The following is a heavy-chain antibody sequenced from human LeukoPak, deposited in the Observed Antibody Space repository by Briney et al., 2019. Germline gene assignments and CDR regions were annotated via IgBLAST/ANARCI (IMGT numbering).Heavy chain of an antibody. CDR1: GGSISSSSYY. D-gene: IGHD2-2*01. CDR2: MSYSGST. CDR3: ARVIGYCSDTTCPRTYFFDY. J-gene: IGHJ4*02. V-gene: IGHV4-39*02. Sequence: PSETLSLTCTVSGGSISSSSYYWGWIRQPPGKGLEWIGTMSYSGSTSCNPSLKSRVTISVDTSKNHFSLKLSSVTAADTAVYYCARVIGYCSDTTCPRTYFFDYWGRGTLVTVSS.